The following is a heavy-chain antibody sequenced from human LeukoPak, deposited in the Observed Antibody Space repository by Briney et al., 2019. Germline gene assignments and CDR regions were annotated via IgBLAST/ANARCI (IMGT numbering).Heavy chain of an antibody. CDR3: AKSVIGCGGDCYYFDY. CDR1: GFTFSSCG. J-gene: IGHJ4*02. D-gene: IGHD2-21*02. CDR2: IWYDGSNK. Sequence: PGGSLRLSCAASGFTFSSCGMHWVRQAPGKGLEWVAVIWYDGSNKYYADSVKGRFTISRDNSKNTLYLQMNSLRAEDTAVYYCAKSVIGCGGDCYYFDYWGQGTLVTVSS. V-gene: IGHV3-33*06.